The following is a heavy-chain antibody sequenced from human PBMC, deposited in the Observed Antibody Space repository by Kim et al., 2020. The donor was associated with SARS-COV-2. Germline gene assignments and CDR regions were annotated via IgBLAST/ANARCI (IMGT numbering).Heavy chain of an antibody. D-gene: IGHD4-17*01. V-gene: IGHV1-69*04. Sequence: SVKVSCKASGGTFSSYAISWVRQAPGQGLEWVGRIIPILDIPNYAQKFQGRVTINADTSTNTVYLDLRSLRADDTAMYFCARDIYSDYNGFDLWGQGTLVSVSS. CDR3: ARDIYSDYNGFDL. CDR1: GGTFSSYA. CDR2: IIPILDIP. J-gene: IGHJ5*02.